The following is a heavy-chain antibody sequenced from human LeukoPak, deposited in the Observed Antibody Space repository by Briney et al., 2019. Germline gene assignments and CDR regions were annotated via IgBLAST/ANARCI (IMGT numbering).Heavy chain of an antibody. CDR2: INPGGSST. CDR3: ARGWVDAFDI. V-gene: IGHV1-46*01. J-gene: IGHJ3*02. Sequence: ASVKVSCKASGYTFTSYNMHWVRQAPGQGLEWMGIINPGGSSTSYAQKFQGRVAMTRDTSTSTVYMQLSSLRSEDTAVYYCARGWVDAFDIWGQGTMVTVSS. CDR1: GYTFTSYN. D-gene: IGHD3-16*01.